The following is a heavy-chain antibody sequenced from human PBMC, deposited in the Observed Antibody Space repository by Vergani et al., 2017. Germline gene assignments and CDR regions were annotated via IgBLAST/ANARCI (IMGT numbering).Heavy chain of an antibody. CDR2: INPSGGST. D-gene: IGHD5-18*01. J-gene: IGHJ4*02. Sequence: QVQLVQSGAEVKKPGASVKVSCKASGYTFTSYYMHWVRQAPGQGLEWMGIINPSGGSTSYGQKFQGRVTMTRDTSTSTVYMELSSLRSEDTAVYYCARVMADTAMVTPSIDYWGQGTLVTVSS. CDR3: ARVMADTAMVTPSIDY. V-gene: IGHV1-46*03. CDR1: GYTFTSYY.